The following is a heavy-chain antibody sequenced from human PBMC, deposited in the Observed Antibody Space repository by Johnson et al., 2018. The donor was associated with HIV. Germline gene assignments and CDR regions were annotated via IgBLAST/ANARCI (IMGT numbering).Heavy chain of an antibody. D-gene: IGHD6-13*01. Sequence: VQLVESGGGVVQPGRSLRLSCVASGFTFSSHAIHWVRQAPGKGLEWVAVISSDGRKKYYADSVKGRFTISRDNSKNTLYLQMNSLRAEDTAVYYCAREKIAAAGNDAFDIWGQGTMVTVSS. CDR2: ISSDGRKK. CDR1: GFTFSSHA. V-gene: IGHV3-30*04. CDR3: AREKIAAAGNDAFDI. J-gene: IGHJ3*02.